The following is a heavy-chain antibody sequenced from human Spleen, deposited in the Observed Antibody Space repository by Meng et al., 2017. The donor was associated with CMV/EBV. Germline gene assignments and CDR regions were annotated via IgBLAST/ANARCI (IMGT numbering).Heavy chain of an antibody. CDR3: AKDKFAGATWGDFFDY. V-gene: IGHV3-30-3*01. J-gene: IGHJ4*02. D-gene: IGHD3-16*01. CDR1: GFTFSSYA. Sequence: GGSLRLSCAASGFTFSSYAMHWVRQAPGKGLEWVAVISYDGSNKYYADSVKGRFTISRDNSKNTLYLQMNSLRVDDTAMYYCAKDKFAGATWGDFFDYWGQGTLVTVSS. CDR2: ISYDGSNK.